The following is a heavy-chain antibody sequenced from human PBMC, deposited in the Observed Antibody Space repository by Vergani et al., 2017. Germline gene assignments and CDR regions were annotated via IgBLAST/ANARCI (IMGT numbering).Heavy chain of an antibody. J-gene: IGHJ6*03. CDR3: ARGLSGVVHPSYYMDV. CDR1: GYTFTGYY. V-gene: IGHV1-2*02. D-gene: IGHD3-3*01. Sequence: QVQLVQSGAEVKKPGASVKVSCKASGYTFTGYYMHWVRQAPGQGLEWMGWINPNSGGTNYAQKFQCRVTMTRDTSISTAYMEMSRLRSDDTAVYYCARGLSGVVHPSYYMDVWGKGTTVTVSS. CDR2: INPNSGGT.